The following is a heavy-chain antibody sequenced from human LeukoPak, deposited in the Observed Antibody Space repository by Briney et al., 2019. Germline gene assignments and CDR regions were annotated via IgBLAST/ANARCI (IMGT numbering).Heavy chain of an antibody. J-gene: IGHJ4*02. V-gene: IGHV4-30-4*08. D-gene: IGHD1-26*01. Sequence: SETLSLTCPVSGGSISSGDFYWSWIRQPPGKGLEWIGYIYYSGSTYYNPSLKSRVTISVDTSKNQFSLKLSSVTAADTAVYYCARDSSGSYPLLFDYWGQGTLVTVSS. CDR2: IYYSGST. CDR1: GGSISSGDFY. CDR3: ARDSSGSYPLLFDY.